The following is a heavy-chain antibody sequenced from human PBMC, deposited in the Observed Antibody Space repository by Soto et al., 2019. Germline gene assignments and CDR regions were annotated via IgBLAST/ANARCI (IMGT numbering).Heavy chain of an antibody. CDR3: AKRRNVLRFLEWSSGMEV. CDR1: GFTFSSYG. Sequence: VQLVESGGGLVKPGGSLRLSCAASGFTFSSYGIHWVRQAPGKGLEWVAFISDDGNNKYYADSVKGRFTISRDNFRNTLYLQMNSLRGEDTAVYYCAKRRNVLRFLEWSSGMEVWGQGTTVNVSS. J-gene: IGHJ6*02. V-gene: IGHV3-30*18. CDR2: ISDDGNNK. D-gene: IGHD3-3*01.